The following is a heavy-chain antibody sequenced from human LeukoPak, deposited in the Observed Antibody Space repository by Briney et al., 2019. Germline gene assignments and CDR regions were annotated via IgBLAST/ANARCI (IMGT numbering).Heavy chain of an antibody. CDR3: ARHQCSGTRCYNFYFYAMDV. V-gene: IGHV4-30-4*01. Sequence: PSQTLSLTCTVSGGSISSGDYYWSWIRQPPGKGLEWIAYMYYSGSTYYNPSLKSRVTISVDTSKNQFSLKLSSVTAADTAVYYCARHQCSGTRCYNFYFYAMDVWGQGTTVTVSS. CDR2: MYYSGST. J-gene: IGHJ6*02. D-gene: IGHD2-2*02. CDR1: GGSISSGDYY.